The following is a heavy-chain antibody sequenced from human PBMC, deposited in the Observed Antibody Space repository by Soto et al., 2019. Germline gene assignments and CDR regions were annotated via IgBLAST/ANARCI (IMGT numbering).Heavy chain of an antibody. V-gene: IGHV4-31*03. CDR2: IYYSGST. CDR3: ARDIAGDYGSGIGYYGMDV. D-gene: IGHD3-10*01. Sequence: QVQLQESGPGLVKPSQTLSLTCTVSGGSISSGGYYWSWIRQHPGKGLEWIGYIYYSGSTYYNPSRKSRVTMSVDASKKHFALELSSVTAADTAVYYCARDIAGDYGSGIGYYGMDVWGQGTTVTVSS. CDR1: GGSISSGGYY. J-gene: IGHJ6*02.